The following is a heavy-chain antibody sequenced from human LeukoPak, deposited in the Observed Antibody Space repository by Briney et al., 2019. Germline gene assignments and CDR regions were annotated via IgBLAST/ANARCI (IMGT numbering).Heavy chain of an antibody. CDR2: MNPNTGNT. CDR3: ARHCGSASCYRFEY. CDR1: GYIFTRYD. Sequence: ASVKVSCKASGYIFTRYDINWVRQATGQGLEWMGWMNPNTGNTGYAQKFQGRVTMTRNTSITTAYMELSSLRPEDTAEYFCARHCGSASCYRFEYWGQGTLVTVSS. D-gene: IGHD2-2*01. J-gene: IGHJ4*02. V-gene: IGHV1-8*01.